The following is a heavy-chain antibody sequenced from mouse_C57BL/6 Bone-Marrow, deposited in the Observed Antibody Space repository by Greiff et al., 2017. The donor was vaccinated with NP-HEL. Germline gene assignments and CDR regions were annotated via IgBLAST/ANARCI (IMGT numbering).Heavy chain of an antibody. V-gene: IGHV1-81*01. CDR1: GYTFTSYG. Sequence: VKLMESGAELARPGASVKLSCKASGYTFTSYGISWVKQRTGQGLEWIGEIYPRSGNTYYNEKFKGKATLTADKSSSTAYMELRSLTSEDSAVYFCARISVVATRDYWGQGTTLTVSS. CDR2: IYPRSGNT. D-gene: IGHD1-1*01. J-gene: IGHJ2*01. CDR3: ARISVVATRDY.